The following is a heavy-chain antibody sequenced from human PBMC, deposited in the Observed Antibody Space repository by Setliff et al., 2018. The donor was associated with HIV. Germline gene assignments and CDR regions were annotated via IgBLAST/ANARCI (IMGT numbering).Heavy chain of an antibody. CDR3: KPFAFDY. CDR1: GFTFSTYS. CDR2: IYPSYSTV. Sequence: GGSLRLSCVGSGFTFSTYSMGWVRQVPGKGLEWIAYIYPSYSTVHYGDSVKGRFTISTDNAKNSVTAADAAVYFCARAREGWKPFAFDYWGQGTLVTVSS. D-gene: IGHD2-8*01. V-gene: IGHV3-48*01. J-gene: IGHJ4*02.